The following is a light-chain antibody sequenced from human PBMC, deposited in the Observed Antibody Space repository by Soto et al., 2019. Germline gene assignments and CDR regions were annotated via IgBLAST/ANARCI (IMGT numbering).Light chain of an antibody. J-gene: IGLJ3*02. Sequence: QSALTQPASVSGSPGQSITISCSGTSSDFGGYNVVSWYQQHPGKAPKFIIYEGTKRPSGVSNRFSGSKSGNAASLTISGLQTEDEADYYCCSYADTSTFWVVFGGGTKVTVL. CDR1: SSDFGGYNV. V-gene: IGLV2-23*03. CDR3: CSYADTSTFWVV. CDR2: EGT.